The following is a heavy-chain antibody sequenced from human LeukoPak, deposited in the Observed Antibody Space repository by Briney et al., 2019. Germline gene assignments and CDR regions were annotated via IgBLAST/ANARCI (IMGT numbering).Heavy chain of an antibody. V-gene: IGHV4-39*01. D-gene: IGHD3-10*01. Sequence: SETLSLTCTVSGGSISSSSYYWGWIRQPPGKGLEWIGSIYYSGSTYYNPSLKSRVIISVDTSKNQFSLKLSSVTAADTAVYYCARIYYGSGKDYWGQGTLVTVSS. J-gene: IGHJ4*02. CDR3: ARIYYGSGKDY. CDR1: GGSISSSSYY. CDR2: IYYSGST.